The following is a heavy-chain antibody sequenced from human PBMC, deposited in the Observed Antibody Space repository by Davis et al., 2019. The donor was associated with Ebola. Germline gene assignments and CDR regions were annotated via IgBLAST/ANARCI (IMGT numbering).Heavy chain of an antibody. J-gene: IGHJ4*02. Sequence: ASVKVSCKASGYTFTSYYMHWVRQAPGQGLEWMGIINPSGGSTSYAQKFQGRVTMTRDTSTSTVYMELSSLRSEDTAVYYCARGGRSDVYGGYSDYWGQGTLVTVSS. V-gene: IGHV1-46*01. D-gene: IGHD2-8*01. CDR1: GYTFTSYY. CDR2: INPSGGST. CDR3: ARGGRSDVYGGYSDY.